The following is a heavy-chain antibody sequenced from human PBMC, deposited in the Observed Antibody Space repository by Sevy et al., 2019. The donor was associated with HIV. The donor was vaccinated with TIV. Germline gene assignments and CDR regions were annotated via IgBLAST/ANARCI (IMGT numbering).Heavy chain of an antibody. CDR3: AKDGVHITTSHFDY. CDR2: ISGSGGST. D-gene: IGHD1-20*01. V-gene: IGHV3-23*01. Sequence: GWSLRLSCAASGFTFSSYAMSWVRQAPGKGLEWVSAISGSGGSTYYADSVKGRFTISRDNSKNTLYLQMNSLRAEDTAVYYCAKDGVHITTSHFDYWGQGTLVTVSS. J-gene: IGHJ4*02. CDR1: GFTFSSYA.